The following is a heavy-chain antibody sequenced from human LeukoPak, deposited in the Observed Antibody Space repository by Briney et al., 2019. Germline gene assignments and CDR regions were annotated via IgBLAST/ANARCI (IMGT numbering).Heavy chain of an antibody. CDR2: MNPNSGNT. CDR1: GYTFTSYD. D-gene: IGHD4-23*01. J-gene: IGHJ3*02. V-gene: IGHV1-8*03. CDR3: ARVSDSGGAFDI. Sequence: GASVKVSCKASGYTFTSYDINWVRQATGQGLEWMGWMNPNSGNTGYAQKFQGRVTITRNTSISTAHMELSSLRSEDTAVYYCARVSDSGGAFDIWGQGTMVTVSS.